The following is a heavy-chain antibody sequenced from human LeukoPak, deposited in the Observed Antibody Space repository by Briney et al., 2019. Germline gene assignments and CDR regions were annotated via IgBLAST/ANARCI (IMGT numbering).Heavy chain of an antibody. CDR1: GFTFSHYW. CDR3: ARGYMDV. Sequence: GGSLRLPCAASGFTFSHYWMFWVRQAPGKGLEWVANIKLDGSEKYYVDSVKGRFTISRDNANISVYLQMNSLRADDSAVYFCARGYMDVWGRGTTVTVSS. V-gene: IGHV3-7*01. J-gene: IGHJ6*03. CDR2: IKLDGSEK.